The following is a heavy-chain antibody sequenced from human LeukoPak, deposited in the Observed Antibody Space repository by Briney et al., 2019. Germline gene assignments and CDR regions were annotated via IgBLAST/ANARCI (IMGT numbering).Heavy chain of an antibody. CDR1: GFTFSSYA. J-gene: IGHJ4*02. Sequence: GESLRLSCAASGFTFSSYAMSWVRQAPGKGLEWVSAISGSGGSTYYADSVKGRFTISRDNAKNLLYLQMNSLRGEDTAVYYCARTDAASSGSYWGQGTLVTVSS. CDR2: ISGSGGST. CDR3: ARTDAASSGSY. D-gene: IGHD5-18*01. V-gene: IGHV3-23*01.